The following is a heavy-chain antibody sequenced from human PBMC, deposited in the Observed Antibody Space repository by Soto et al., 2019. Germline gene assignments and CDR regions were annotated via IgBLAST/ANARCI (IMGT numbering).Heavy chain of an antibody. CDR3: ARLMFFDY. CDR2: IKGDGSTT. CDR1: GFTFSSYW. Sequence: PGGSLRLSCAASGFTFSSYWMHWVRQARGKGLVWVSRIKGDGSTTSYADSVKGRFTSSRDNSKNTLFLQMNNLRAEDTATSFCARLMFFDYWGQGALVTVS. D-gene: IGHD2-8*01. J-gene: IGHJ4*02. V-gene: IGHV3-74*01.